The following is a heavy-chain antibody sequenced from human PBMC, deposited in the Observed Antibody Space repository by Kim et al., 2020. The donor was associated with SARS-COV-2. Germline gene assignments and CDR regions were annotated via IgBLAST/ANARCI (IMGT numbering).Heavy chain of an antibody. V-gene: IGHV3-9*01. Sequence: GGSLRLSCAASGFTFDDYAMHWVRQAPGKGLEWVSGISWNSGSIGYADSVKGRFTISRDNAKNSLYLQMNSLRAEDTALYYCAKEVGWIQLHYFDYWGQGTLVTVSS. CDR2: ISWNSGSI. CDR1: GFTFDDYA. J-gene: IGHJ4*02. CDR3: AKEVGWIQLHYFDY. D-gene: IGHD5-18*01.